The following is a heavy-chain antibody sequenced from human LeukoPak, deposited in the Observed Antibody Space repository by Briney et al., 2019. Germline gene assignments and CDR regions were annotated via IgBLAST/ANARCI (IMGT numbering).Heavy chain of an antibody. CDR3: ARAVRRLGRTGYYYYMDV. CDR1: GGTLSSYA. Sequence: RASVKVSYKASGGTLSSYAISWVRQAPGQGLEWMGGIIPIFGTANYAQKFQGRVTITADESTSTAYMELSSLRSEDTAVYYCARAVRRLGRTGYYYYMDVWGKGTTVTVSS. D-gene: IGHD1-1*01. V-gene: IGHV1-69*13. J-gene: IGHJ6*03. CDR2: IIPIFGTA.